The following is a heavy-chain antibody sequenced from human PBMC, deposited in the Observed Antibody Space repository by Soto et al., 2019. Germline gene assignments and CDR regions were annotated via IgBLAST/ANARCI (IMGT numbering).Heavy chain of an antibody. Sequence: WIRQPPGKGLEWVGRIKSKTDGGTTDYAAPVKGRFTISRDDSKNTLYLQMNSLKTEDTDVYSCPTGVVYDSPGFDYGGKGTRVTVSS. V-gene: IGHV3-15*07. D-gene: IGHD3-22*01. CDR3: PTGVVYDSPGFDY. J-gene: IGHJ4*02. CDR2: IKSKTDGGTT.